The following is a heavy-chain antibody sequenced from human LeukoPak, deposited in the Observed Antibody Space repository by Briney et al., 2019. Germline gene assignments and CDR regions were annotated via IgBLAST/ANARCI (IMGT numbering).Heavy chain of an antibody. Sequence: SETLSLTCTVSGGSIRSYYWSRIRQPPGKGLEWIGEINHSGSTNYNPSLKSRVTISVDTSKNQFSLKLSSVTAADTAVYYCARFVWLENWFDPWGQGTLVTVSS. CDR1: GGSIRSYY. CDR3: ARFVWLENWFDP. CDR2: INHSGST. D-gene: IGHD5-12*01. V-gene: IGHV4-34*01. J-gene: IGHJ5*02.